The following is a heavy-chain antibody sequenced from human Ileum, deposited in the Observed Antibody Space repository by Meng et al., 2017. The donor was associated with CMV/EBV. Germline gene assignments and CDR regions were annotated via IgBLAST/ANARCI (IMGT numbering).Heavy chain of an antibody. CDR1: GGSISSRSYY. CDR2: IYYSGST. CDR3: ARDLIHCSSTTCYTGYYGMDV. J-gene: IGHJ6*02. V-gene: IGHV4-39*07. Sequence: SETLSLTCTVSGGSISSRSYYWGWIRQPPGKGLEWIGSIYYSGSTYYNTFLKSRVTISVDTSKNQFSLKLTSVTAADTAVYYCARDLIHCSSTTCYTGYYGMDVWGQGTTVTVSS. D-gene: IGHD2-2*02.